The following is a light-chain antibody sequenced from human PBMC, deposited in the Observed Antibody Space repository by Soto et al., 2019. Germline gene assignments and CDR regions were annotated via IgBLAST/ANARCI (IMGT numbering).Light chain of an antibody. Sequence: EIVLTQSPVTLSLSPGERATLSCRASQSVTTFLAWYQQKPGQAPRLLIYDVSNRATGIPARFSGSGSGTDLTLTISSLEPEDFAVYYCQQRINWPRTFGGGTKVEIK. CDR2: DVS. CDR1: QSVTTF. V-gene: IGKV3-11*01. J-gene: IGKJ4*01. CDR3: QQRINWPRT.